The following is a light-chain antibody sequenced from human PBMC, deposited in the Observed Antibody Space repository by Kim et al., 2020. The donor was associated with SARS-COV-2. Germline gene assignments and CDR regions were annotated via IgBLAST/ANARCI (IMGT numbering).Light chain of an antibody. V-gene: IGLV3-21*04. CDR1: NIGRRS. J-gene: IGLJ3*02. CDR3: QVWDPSSDHWL. CDR2: YES. Sequence: APGKTAMLTCGGNNIGRRSVHWYQQMPGQAPVLVISYESDRPSGIPERFSGSTSGSTATLTIRRVEVGDEADYYCQVWDPSSDHWLFGGGTQLTVL.